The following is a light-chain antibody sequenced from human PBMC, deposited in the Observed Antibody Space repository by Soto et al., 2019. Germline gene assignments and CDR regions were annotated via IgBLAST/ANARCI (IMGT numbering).Light chain of an antibody. Sequence: QSALTQPASVSGSPGQSITISWAGTSSDVGSYNLVSWYQQHPGKAPKLMIYEGSERPSGVSKRFSGSKSGNTASLTISGLQAGDEADYYCQSYDSSLSGCVFGTGTKVTVL. CDR1: SSDVGSYNL. CDR2: EGS. J-gene: IGLJ1*01. V-gene: IGLV2-14*02. CDR3: QSYDSSLSGCV.